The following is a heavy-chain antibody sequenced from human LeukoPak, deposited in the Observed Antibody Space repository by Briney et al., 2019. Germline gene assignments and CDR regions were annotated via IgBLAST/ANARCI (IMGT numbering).Heavy chain of an antibody. J-gene: IGHJ4*02. CDR3: ASRKLGNDY. V-gene: IGHV4-59*02. CDR2: IYYTGT. Sequence: SETLSLTCTVSGGSVSDYYWSWIRQSPGKGLEWIGYIYYTGTSYNPSLKSRVTISSDTSKNQFSLNLSSVTAADTAVYYCASRKLGNDYWGQGTLVTVSS. CDR1: GGSVSDYY. D-gene: IGHD7-27*01.